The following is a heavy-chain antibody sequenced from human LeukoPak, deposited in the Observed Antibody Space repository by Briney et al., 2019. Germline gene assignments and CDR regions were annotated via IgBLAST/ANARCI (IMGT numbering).Heavy chain of an antibody. Sequence: SETLSLTCPVSGGSISSYYWSWIRQPAGKGLEWIGRIYTSGSTNYNPSLKSRVTMSVDTSKNQFSLKLSSVTAADTAVYYCARDGIAGYSSSWYSSYYYYYMDVWGKGTTVTVSS. CDR2: IYTSGST. D-gene: IGHD6-13*01. J-gene: IGHJ6*03. CDR3: ARDGIAGYSSSWYSSYYYYYMDV. V-gene: IGHV4-4*07. CDR1: GGSISSYY.